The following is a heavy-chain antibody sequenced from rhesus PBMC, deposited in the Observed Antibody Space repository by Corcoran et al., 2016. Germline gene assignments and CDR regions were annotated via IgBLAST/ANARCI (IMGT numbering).Heavy chain of an antibody. V-gene: IGHV4-106*01. J-gene: IGHJ3*01. Sequence: QVQLQESGPGLVKPSETLSLTCAVSGGSLSDDYYWSWLRQPPGKGLEWIGYNYGRGEGTNYNPSLKNLVTISIDASKNQFSLKLGSVTAADTAVYYCARDRILYSNSDAFDFGGQGLRVTVSS. CDR2: NYGRGEGT. D-gene: IGHD4-23*01. CDR3: ARDRILYSNSDAFDF. CDR1: GGSLSDDYY.